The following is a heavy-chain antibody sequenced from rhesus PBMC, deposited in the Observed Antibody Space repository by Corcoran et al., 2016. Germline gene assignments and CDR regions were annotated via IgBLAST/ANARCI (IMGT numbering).Heavy chain of an antibody. Sequence: QVLLQESGPGLVKPSETRSLPCAVSGGSISGDYYWPWSRQAPRKGREWIGYIGGSSGSTYYNPSLKSRVTISTDTSKNQFSLKLSSVTAADTAVYYCARTWYSSWSFDYWGQGVLVTVSS. CDR3: ARTWYSSWSFDY. V-gene: IGHV4-165*02. CDR2: IGGSSGST. D-gene: IGHD6-13*01. CDR1: GGSISGDYY. J-gene: IGHJ4*01.